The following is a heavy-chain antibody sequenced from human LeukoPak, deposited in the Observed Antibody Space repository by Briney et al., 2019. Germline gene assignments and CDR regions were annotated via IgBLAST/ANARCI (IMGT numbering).Heavy chain of an antibody. CDR2: IKQDGSEE. V-gene: IGHV3-7*01. J-gene: IGHJ4*02. Sequence: GGSLRLSCAASGFTFSNYWMSWVRQAPGKGLEWVANIKQDGSEEYYVDPVKGRFTISRDNAKNSLYLQMNSLRAEDTAVYYCARLGEKADFDYWGQGTLVTVSS. CDR3: ARLGEKADFDY. CDR1: GFTFSNYW. D-gene: IGHD3-16*01.